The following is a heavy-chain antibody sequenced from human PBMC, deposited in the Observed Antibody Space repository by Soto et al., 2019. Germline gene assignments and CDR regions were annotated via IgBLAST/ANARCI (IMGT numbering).Heavy chain of an antibody. V-gene: IGHV3-72*01. CDR1: GLIFSDYH. D-gene: IGHD6-19*01. CDR3: AMLGGWSGGSSGMDV. J-gene: IGHJ6*02. Sequence: EVQLVESGGGLVQPGGSLRLSCAASGLIFSDYHMDWVRQAPGKGLEWVGRIRRKANSYTTEYAASVKGRFTISRDDSKISLYLQMNSLKSEDTAVYYCAMLGGWSGGSSGMDVWGQGTTVTFSS. CDR2: IRRKANSYTT.